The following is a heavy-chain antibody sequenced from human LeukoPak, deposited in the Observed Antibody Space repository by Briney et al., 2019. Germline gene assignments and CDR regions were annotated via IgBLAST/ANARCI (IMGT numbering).Heavy chain of an antibody. CDR1: GGSFSGYY. CDR3: ARGKDSSSWSNFDY. Sequence: SETLSLTCAVYGGSFSGYYWSWIRQPPGKGLEWIGEINHSGSTNYNPSLKSRVTISVDTSKNQFSLKLSSVTAADTAVYYCARGKDSSSWSNFDYWGQGTLVTVSS. J-gene: IGHJ4*02. CDR2: INHSGST. V-gene: IGHV4-34*01. D-gene: IGHD6-13*01.